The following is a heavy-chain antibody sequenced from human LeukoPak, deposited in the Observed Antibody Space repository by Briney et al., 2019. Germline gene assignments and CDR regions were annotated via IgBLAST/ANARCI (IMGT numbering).Heavy chain of an antibody. V-gene: IGHV3-7*03. D-gene: IGHD6-19*01. CDR1: GFTFSRYW. CDR3: ARVAVAGFDY. Sequence: GGSLRLSCAPSGFTFSRYWMSWVRQAPGKGLEWVANIKQDGSEKYYVDSVKGRFTISRDNAKNSLYLQMNSLRAEDTAVYYCARVAVAGFDYWGQGTLVTVSS. CDR2: IKQDGSEK. J-gene: IGHJ4*02.